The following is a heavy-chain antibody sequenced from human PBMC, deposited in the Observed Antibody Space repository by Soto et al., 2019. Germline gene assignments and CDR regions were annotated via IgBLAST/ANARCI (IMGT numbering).Heavy chain of an antibody. Sequence: GGSLRLSCAASGFTFSSYWMSWVRQAPGKGLEWVANIKQDGSEKYYVDSVKGRFTISRDNAKNSLYLQMNSLRAEDTAVYYCARDGGSFGYCSGGSCYYNYWGQGTLVTVSS. CDR1: GFTFSSYW. CDR2: IKQDGSEK. D-gene: IGHD2-15*01. J-gene: IGHJ4*02. V-gene: IGHV3-7*01. CDR3: ARDGGSFGYCSGGSCYYNY.